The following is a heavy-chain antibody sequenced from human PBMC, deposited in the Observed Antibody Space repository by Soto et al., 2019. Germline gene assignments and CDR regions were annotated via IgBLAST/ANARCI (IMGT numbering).Heavy chain of an antibody. CDR1: GFTFSSYS. Sequence: GGSLRLSCAASGFTFSSYSMNWVRQAPGKGLEWVSYISSSSSTIYYADSVKGRFTISRDNAKNSLYLQMNSLRAEDTAVYYCARDAYYDYIWGSYRPQDWFDPWGQGTLVTVSS. CDR2: ISSSSSTI. V-gene: IGHV3-48*01. J-gene: IGHJ5*02. D-gene: IGHD3-16*02. CDR3: ARDAYYDYIWGSYRPQDWFDP.